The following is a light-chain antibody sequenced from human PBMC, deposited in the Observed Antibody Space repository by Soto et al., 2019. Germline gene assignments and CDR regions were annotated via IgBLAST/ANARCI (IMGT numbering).Light chain of an antibody. Sequence: QSVVTQPPSASGTPGQRVTISCSGSSSNIGSRTVNWYQQLPGTSPKLLIYTDSRRPSGVPDRFSGSRSGTSASLVISGLQSEDEADYYCAVWDDSLNVGVFGGGTQLTVL. CDR3: AVWDDSLNVGV. V-gene: IGLV1-44*01. CDR2: TDS. J-gene: IGLJ3*02. CDR1: SSNIGSRT.